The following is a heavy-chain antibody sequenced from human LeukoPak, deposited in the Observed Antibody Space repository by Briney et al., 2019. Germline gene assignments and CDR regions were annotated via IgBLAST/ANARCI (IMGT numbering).Heavy chain of an antibody. V-gene: IGHV3-53*01. CDR1: GFTVSSNY. CDR3: ARDRARRGYNWFDP. J-gene: IGHJ5*02. Sequence: GGSLRLSCAASGFTVSSNYMSWVRQAPGKGLEWVSVIYSGGSTYYADSVKGRFTISRDNSKNTLYLQMNSLRAEDTAVYYCARDRARRGYNWFDPWGQGTLVTVSS. D-gene: IGHD1-1*01. CDR2: IYSGGST.